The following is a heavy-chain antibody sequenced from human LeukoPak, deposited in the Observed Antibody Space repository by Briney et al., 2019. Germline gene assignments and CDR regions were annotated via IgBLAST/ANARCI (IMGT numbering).Heavy chain of an antibody. CDR3: ARRAMTYYYGSGSSGLDY. V-gene: IGHV4-34*01. D-gene: IGHD3-10*01. Sequence: SETLSLTCAVYGGSFSGYYWSWIRQPPGKGLEWIGEINHSGSTNYNPSLKSRVTISVDTSKNQFSLKLSSVTAADTAVYYCARRAMTYYYGSGSSGLDYWGQGTLVTVSS. J-gene: IGHJ4*02. CDR1: GGSFSGYY. CDR2: INHSGST.